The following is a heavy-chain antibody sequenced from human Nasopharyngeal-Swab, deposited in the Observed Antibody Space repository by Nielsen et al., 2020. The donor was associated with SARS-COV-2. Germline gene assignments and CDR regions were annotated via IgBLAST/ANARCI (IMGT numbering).Heavy chain of an antibody. V-gene: IGHV4-59*01. Sequence: SETLSLTCTVSGGSISSYYWSWIRQPPGTGLEWIGYIYYSGSTNYNPSLKSRVTISVDTSKNQFSLKLSSVTAADTAVYYCARGGARWTVGATTRFDYWGQGTLVTVSS. CDR2: IYYSGST. CDR1: GGSISSYY. J-gene: IGHJ4*02. CDR3: ARGGARWTVGATTRFDY. D-gene: IGHD1-26*01.